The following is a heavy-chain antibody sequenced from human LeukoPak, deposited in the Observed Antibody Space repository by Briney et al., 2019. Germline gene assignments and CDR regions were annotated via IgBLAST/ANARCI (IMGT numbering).Heavy chain of an antibody. CDR2: ISYDGSNE. Sequence: GGSLRLSCAASGFTFSSYGMHWVRQAPGKGLEWVAIISYDGSNEYYADSVKGRFTISRDNSKNTLYLQMNSLRAEDTAVYYCARAPRKYNWNYLSRDHYYYMDVWGRGTTVTVSS. CDR1: GFTFSSYG. J-gene: IGHJ6*03. V-gene: IGHV3-30*12. D-gene: IGHD1-7*01. CDR3: ARAPRKYNWNYLSRDHYYYMDV.